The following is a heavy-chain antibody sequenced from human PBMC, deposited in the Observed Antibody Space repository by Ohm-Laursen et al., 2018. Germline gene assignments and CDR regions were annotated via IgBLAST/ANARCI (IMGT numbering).Heavy chain of an antibody. D-gene: IGHD4-23*01. V-gene: IGHV1-2*02. CDR2: INPNSGGT. CDR1: GYTFTGYY. CDR3: ARGPYGGNSEVRY. Sequence: GASVKVSCKAFGYTFTGYYMHWVRQAPGQGLEWMGWINPNSGGTNYAQKFQGRVTMTRDTSISTGYMELSTLRSDDTAVYYCARGPYGGNSEVRYWGQGTLVTASS. J-gene: IGHJ4*02.